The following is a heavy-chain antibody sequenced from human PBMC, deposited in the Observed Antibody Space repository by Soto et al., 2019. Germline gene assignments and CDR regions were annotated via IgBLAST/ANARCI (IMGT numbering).Heavy chain of an antibody. CDR3: AKDLKVAAAGYFFDN. Sequence: GSLRLSCAASGFTVSSNYMSWVRQAPGKGLEWVSVIYSGGSTYYADSVKGRFTISRENAKNTMYLQMNSLRAEDSAVYYCAKDLKVAAAGYFFDNWGQGTLVTVSS. CDR1: GFTVSSNY. CDR2: IYSGGST. V-gene: IGHV3-53*05. D-gene: IGHD6-13*01. J-gene: IGHJ4*02.